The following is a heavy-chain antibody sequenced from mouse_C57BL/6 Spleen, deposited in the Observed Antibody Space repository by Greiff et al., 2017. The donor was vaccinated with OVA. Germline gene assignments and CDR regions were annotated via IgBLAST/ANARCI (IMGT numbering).Heavy chain of an antibody. J-gene: IGHJ3*01. D-gene: IGHD1-1*01. Sequence: QVQLEQSGAELARPGASVKLSCKASGYTFTSYGISWVKQRTGQGLEWIGEIYPRSGNTYYNEKFKGKATLTADKSSSTAYMELRSLTSEDSAVYFCAREGDGSSYHFAYWGQGTLVTVSA. CDR1: GYTFTSYG. CDR2: IYPRSGNT. V-gene: IGHV1-81*01. CDR3: AREGDGSSYHFAY.